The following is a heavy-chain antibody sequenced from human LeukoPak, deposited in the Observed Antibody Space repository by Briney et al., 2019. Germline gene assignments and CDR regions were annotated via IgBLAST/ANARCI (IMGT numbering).Heavy chain of an antibody. D-gene: IGHD1-7*01. V-gene: IGHV4-4*07. CDR1: GGSITYYY. CDR3: ARGISGTTGWPIKYYFDF. CDR2: IYTSGCT. Sequence: PSETLSLTCTVSGGSITYYYWNWIRQPAGKALEWIGRIYTSGCTDYKPSLKSRVTMSLDTSKNQLSLELSSVTAADTAVYYCARGISGTTGWPIKYYFDFWGQGTPVTVSS. J-gene: IGHJ4*02.